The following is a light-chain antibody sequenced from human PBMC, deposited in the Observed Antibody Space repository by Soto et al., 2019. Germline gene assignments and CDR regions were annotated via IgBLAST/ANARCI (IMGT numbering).Light chain of an antibody. V-gene: IGKV3-20*01. CDR2: GAS. CDR3: QQYGSSPLT. Sequence: EIVLTQSPGTLPLSPGERATLSCTASQSVSSNYLAWYQQRPGQAPRLLIYGASSRATGIPDRFSGSGSGTDFTLTITRLEPEDFAVYYCQQYGSSPLTFGGGTKVDIK. J-gene: IGKJ4*01. CDR1: QSVSSNY.